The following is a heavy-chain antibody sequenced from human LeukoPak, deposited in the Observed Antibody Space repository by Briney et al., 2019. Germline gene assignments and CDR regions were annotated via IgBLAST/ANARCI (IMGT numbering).Heavy chain of an antibody. CDR1: GFTFSSYS. V-gene: IGHV3-21*01. J-gene: IGHJ6*02. Sequence: GGSLRLSCAASGFTFSSYSMNWVRQAPGKGLEWVSSISSSSSYIYYADSVKGRFTISRDNAKNSLYLQMNSLRAEDTAVYYCAREVNYYGSGSYGVHGMDVWGQGTTVTVSS. D-gene: IGHD3-10*01. CDR3: AREVNYYGSGSYGVHGMDV. CDR2: ISSSSSYI.